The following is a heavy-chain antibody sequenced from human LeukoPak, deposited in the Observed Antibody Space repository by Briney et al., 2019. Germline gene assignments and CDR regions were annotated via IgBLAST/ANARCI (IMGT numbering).Heavy chain of an antibody. D-gene: IGHD2-21*01. CDR2: INPSDGTT. V-gene: IGHV1-46*01. J-gene: IGHJ4*02. CDR1: GYTFTTHH. Sequence: ASVKVSCKAFGYTFTTHHVHWVRQAPGQGLEWMGIINPSDGTTRYAQNFQGRVTMTRDTSTNTVYMEVTSLTSDDTAVYYCARLNCDDDCHNSIYWGQGTLITVSS. CDR3: ARLNCDDDCHNSIY.